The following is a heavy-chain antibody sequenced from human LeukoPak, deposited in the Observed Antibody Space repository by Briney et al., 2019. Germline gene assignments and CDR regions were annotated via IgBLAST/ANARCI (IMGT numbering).Heavy chain of an antibody. D-gene: IGHD3-22*01. V-gene: IGHV3-23*01. Sequence: SGGSLRLSCAASGFTFSSYAMSWVRQAPGKGQEWVSAISGGGGSTSYAASVRGRFTISRDNSKNTLYLQMNSLRAEDTAVYYCAKDDLGDITMITAYWGQGTLVTVSS. CDR3: AKDDLGDITMITAY. CDR2: ISGGGGST. J-gene: IGHJ4*02. CDR1: GFTFSSYA.